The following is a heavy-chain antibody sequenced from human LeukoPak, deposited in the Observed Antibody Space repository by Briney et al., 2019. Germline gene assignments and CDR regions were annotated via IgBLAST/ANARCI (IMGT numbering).Heavy chain of an antibody. J-gene: IGHJ4*02. CDR3: ARAPSAAREVY. Sequence: GGSLRLSCAASGFTFSSYWMHWVRQAPGKGLVWVSRINSDGSSTSYADSGKGRFTISRDNAKNTLYLQMNSLRAEDTAVYYCARAPSAAREVYWGQGTLVTVSS. D-gene: IGHD6-6*01. CDR1: GFTFSSYW. V-gene: IGHV3-74*01. CDR2: INSDGSST.